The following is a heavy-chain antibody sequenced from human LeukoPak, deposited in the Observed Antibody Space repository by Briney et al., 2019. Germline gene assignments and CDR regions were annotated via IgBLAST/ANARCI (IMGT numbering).Heavy chain of an antibody. CDR1: GFTFDDYG. J-gene: IGHJ4*02. D-gene: IGHD3-22*01. CDR3: ARDWGYYYDSSGYYRRAPFDY. V-gene: IGHV3-20*04. Sequence: GGSLRLSRAASGFTFDDYGMSWVRQAPGKGLEWVSGINWNGGSTGYADSVKGRFTISRDNAKNSLYLQMNSLRAEDTALYYCARDWGYYYDSSGYYRRAPFDYWGQGTLVTVSS. CDR2: INWNGGST.